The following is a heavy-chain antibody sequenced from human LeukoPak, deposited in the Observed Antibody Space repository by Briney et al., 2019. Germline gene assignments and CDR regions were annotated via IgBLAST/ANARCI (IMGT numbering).Heavy chain of an antibody. D-gene: IGHD3-10*01. CDR1: GGSFSGYY. CDR3: ARVGSYWSGTSYYYYYGMDV. CDR2: INHSGST. V-gene: IGHV4-34*01. Sequence: SETLSLTCAVYGGSFSGYYWSWIRQPPGKGLEWIGEINHSGSTNYNPSLKSRVTISVDTSKNQFSLKLSSVTAADTAVYYCARVGSYWSGTSYYYYYGMDVWGQGTTVTVSS. J-gene: IGHJ6*02.